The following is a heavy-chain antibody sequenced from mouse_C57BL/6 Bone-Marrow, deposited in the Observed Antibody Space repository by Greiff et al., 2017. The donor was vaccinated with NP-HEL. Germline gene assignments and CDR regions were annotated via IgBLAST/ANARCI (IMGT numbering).Heavy chain of an antibody. J-gene: IGHJ2*01. CDR1: GYTFTSYW. D-gene: IGHD1-1*01. Sequence: QVQLQQPGAELVMPGASVKLSCKASGYTFTSYWMHWVKQRPGQGLEWIGEIDPSDSYTNYNQKFKGKSTLTVDKSSSTAYMQLSSLTSDDSAVYYCARFHYSGSSYYFDYWGQGTTLTVSS. CDR3: ARFHYSGSSYYFDY. CDR2: IDPSDSYT. V-gene: IGHV1-69*01.